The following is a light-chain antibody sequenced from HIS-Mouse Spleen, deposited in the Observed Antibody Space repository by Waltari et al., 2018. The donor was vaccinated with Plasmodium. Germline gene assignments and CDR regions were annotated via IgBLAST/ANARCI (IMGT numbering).Light chain of an antibody. V-gene: IGKV1-5*03. CDR1: QSISSW. Sequence: DIQMTQSPSTLSASVGDRVTITCRASQSISSWLAWYQQKQGKAPKLLIYKASSLESGVPSRFSCSGSGTEFTLTISSLQPDDFATYYCQQYNSYWTFGQGTKVEIK. J-gene: IGKJ1*01. CDR3: QQYNSYWT. CDR2: KAS.